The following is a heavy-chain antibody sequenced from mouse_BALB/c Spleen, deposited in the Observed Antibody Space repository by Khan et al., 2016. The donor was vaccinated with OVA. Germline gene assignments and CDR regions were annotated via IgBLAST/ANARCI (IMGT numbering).Heavy chain of an antibody. Sequence: LEESGAELAKPGASVKMSCKASGYTFTKYWMHWVKQRPGQGLKWIGYINPSTGYTEYNQKFKDKATLTADKSSSTAYMQLSSLTSEDSAVYYWVNHGSSSAWFTYWGQGTLVTVSA. V-gene: IGHV1-7*01. J-gene: IGHJ3*01. CDR3: VNHGSSSAWFTY. D-gene: IGHD1-1*01. CDR1: GYTFTKYW. CDR2: INPSTGYT.